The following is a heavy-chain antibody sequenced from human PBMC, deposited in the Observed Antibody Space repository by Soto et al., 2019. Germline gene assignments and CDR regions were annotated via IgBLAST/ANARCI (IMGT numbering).Heavy chain of an antibody. CDR1: GGSVSSGNYY. V-gene: IGHV4-61*01. CDR2: NYNSGST. CDR3: SRDSYSHLWP. J-gene: IGHJ5*02. Sequence: SETLSLTCTVSGGSVSSGNYYWNWIRQSPGKGLEWIGYNYNSGSTSYNPSLKSRVTISLDTSKNQFSLNLNSVPAADTAVYYCSRDSYSHLWPWGQGTLVTVSS. D-gene: IGHD4-4*01.